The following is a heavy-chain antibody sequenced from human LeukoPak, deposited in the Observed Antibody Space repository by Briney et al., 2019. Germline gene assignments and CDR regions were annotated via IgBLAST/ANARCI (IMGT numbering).Heavy chain of an antibody. V-gene: IGHV4-4*07. CDR3: ARDRDYRYYYYYMDV. D-gene: IGHD3-10*01. CDR2: MYTSGST. CDR1: GGSISSYY. J-gene: IGHJ6*03. Sequence: PSETLSLTCTVSGGSISSYYWSWIRQPAGRGLEWIGRMYTSGSTNYNPSLKSRVTMSVDTSKNQFSLKLSSVTAADTAVYYCARDRDYRYYYYYMDVWGKGTTVTISS.